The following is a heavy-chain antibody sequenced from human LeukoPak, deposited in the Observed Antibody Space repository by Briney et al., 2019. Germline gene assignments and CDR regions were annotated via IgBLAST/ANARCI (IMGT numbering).Heavy chain of an antibody. CDR1: GLTFRRDA. CDR2: IPYDGISK. D-gene: IGHD3-16*01. CDR3: AKDWGETYTIDY. Sequence: PGGSLRLSWVASGLTFRRDAMHWVRQPPGKGLEWVSFIPYDGISKYYVDSVKGRFTISRDNSKNTVYLQMNSLRVEDTAVYYCAKDWGETYTIDYWGQGTLVSVSS. J-gene: IGHJ4*02. V-gene: IGHV3-30*02.